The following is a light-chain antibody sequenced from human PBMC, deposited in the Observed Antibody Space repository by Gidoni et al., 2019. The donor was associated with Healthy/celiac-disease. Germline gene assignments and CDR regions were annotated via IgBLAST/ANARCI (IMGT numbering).Light chain of an antibody. CDR2: WAS. CDR1: QRVLYSSNNKNY. CDR3: QQYYSIRYX. V-gene: IGKV4-1*01. J-gene: IGKJ2*01. Sequence: DIVMTQSPDSLAVSLGERATINCKSSQRVLYSSNNKNYLAGDQQKPGQPPKLLIYWASTRESGVPDRFSGSGSGTDFTLTISSLQAEDVAVYYCQQYYSIRYXVXQGTKLEIK.